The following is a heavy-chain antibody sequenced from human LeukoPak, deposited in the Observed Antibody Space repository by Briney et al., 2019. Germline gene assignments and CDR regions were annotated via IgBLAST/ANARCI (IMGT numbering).Heavy chain of an antibody. CDR2: IYYSGST. CDR3: ATGPWIHSTS. J-gene: IGHJ4*02. Sequence: SETLSLTCTVSGGSISGSSYYWGWIRQPPGKGLEWIGSIYYSGSTYYNPSLMSRVTISVDTSKNQFSLKLSSVTAADTAVYYCATGPWIHSTSWGQGTLVTVSS. V-gene: IGHV4-39*01. CDR1: GGSISGSSYY. D-gene: IGHD5-18*01.